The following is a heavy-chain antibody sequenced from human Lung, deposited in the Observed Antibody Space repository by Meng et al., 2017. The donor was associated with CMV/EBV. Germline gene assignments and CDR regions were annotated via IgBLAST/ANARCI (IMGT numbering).Heavy chain of an antibody. V-gene: IGHV4-38-2*02. CDR1: GYSISSGYY. CDR3: ARFPFDY. Sequence: SETXSLTCTVSGYSISSGYYWGWIRQSPGKGLEWIGNIYKSGRTFYSPSLKTRVTMSVDTSKNQFSLKLRSVTAADTAVYYCARFPFDYWGQGTLVTVSS. J-gene: IGHJ4*02. CDR2: IYKSGRT.